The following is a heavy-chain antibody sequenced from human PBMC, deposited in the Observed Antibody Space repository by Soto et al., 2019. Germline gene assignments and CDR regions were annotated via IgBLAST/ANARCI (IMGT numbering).Heavy chain of an antibody. Sequence: GGSLRLSCAASGFTFSSYGMHWVRQAPGKGLEWVSGISSSGGRTCYADSVKGRFTVSRDNSTNTVYVQMNSLRVEDTAVYYCAKVATSGVVIEYFDSCGQGSVVTVAS. CDR3: AKVATSGVVIEYFDS. D-gene: IGHD3-3*01. J-gene: IGHJ4*02. CDR1: GFTFSSYG. V-gene: IGHV3-23*01. CDR2: ISSSGGRT.